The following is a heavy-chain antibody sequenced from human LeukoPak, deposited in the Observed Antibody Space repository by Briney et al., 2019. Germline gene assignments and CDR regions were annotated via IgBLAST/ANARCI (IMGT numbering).Heavy chain of an antibody. J-gene: IGHJ3*02. Sequence: SETLSLTCTVSGGSISSYYWSWIRQPPGKALEWIGYIYYSGSTNYNPSLKSRVTISVDTSKNQFSLKLSSVTAADTAVYYCARDLYYYDSSGYYGDAFDIWGQGTMVTVSS. V-gene: IGHV4-59*13. CDR2: IYYSGST. CDR1: GGSISSYY. CDR3: ARDLYYYDSSGYYGDAFDI. D-gene: IGHD3-22*01.